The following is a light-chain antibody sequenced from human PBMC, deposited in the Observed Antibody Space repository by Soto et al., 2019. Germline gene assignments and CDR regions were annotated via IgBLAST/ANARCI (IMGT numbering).Light chain of an antibody. Sequence: QLVLTQPASVSGSPGQSITISCTGTSSDVGGYNYVSWYQQHPGKAPKLMIYDVDNRPSGVSNRFSGSRSGNTASLTISGLQAEDEADYYCSSYTSSSTVVFGGGTKLTVL. J-gene: IGLJ2*01. V-gene: IGLV2-14*01. CDR3: SSYTSSSTVV. CDR1: SSDVGGYNY. CDR2: DVD.